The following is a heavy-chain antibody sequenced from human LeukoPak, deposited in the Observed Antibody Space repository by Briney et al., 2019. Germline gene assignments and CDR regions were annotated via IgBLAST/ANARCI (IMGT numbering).Heavy chain of an antibody. V-gene: IGHV1-18*01. CDR1: DCSNTNNG. J-gene: IGHJ4*02. Sequence: GASVKVSCRASDCSNTNNGIIWVRQAPGQGLEWMGWVSAYNGDTNTAQKIQDRVTVTTHTSTSTAYMVLRSMRPDDTAGYNCARVSGYFSTASYYHFDSGGEGTLVTVSS. CDR2: VSAYNGDT. CDR3: ARVSGYFSTASYYHFDS. D-gene: IGHD2-2*03.